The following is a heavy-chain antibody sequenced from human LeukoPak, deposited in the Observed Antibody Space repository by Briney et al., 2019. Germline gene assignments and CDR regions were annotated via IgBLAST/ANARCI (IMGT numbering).Heavy chain of an antibody. J-gene: IGHJ5*02. CDR1: GGSISSSSYY. V-gene: IGHV4-39*01. CDR2: IYYSGST. CDR3: ARRQLVHNWFDP. D-gene: IGHD6-13*01. Sequence: PSETLSLTCIVSGGSISSSSYYWGWIRQPPGKGLEWIGSIYYSGSTYYNPSLKSRVTISVDTSKNQFSLKLSSVTAADTAVYYCARRQLVHNWFDPWGQGTLVTVSS.